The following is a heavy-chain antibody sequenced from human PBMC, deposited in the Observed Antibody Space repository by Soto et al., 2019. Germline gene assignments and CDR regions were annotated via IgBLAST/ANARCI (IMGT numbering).Heavy chain of an antibody. D-gene: IGHD4-17*01. CDR1: GYTFTIYD. CDR3: ARGISSGDYVYYYYYYYMDV. Sequence: VKVSCKASGYTFTIYDSNWVRQATGPGLEWMGWMNPNSGNTGYAQKFQGRVTMTRNTSISTAYMELSSLRSEDTAVYYCARGISSGDYVYYYYYYYMDVWGKGTTVTVSS. V-gene: IGHV1-8*01. CDR2: MNPNSGNT. J-gene: IGHJ6*03.